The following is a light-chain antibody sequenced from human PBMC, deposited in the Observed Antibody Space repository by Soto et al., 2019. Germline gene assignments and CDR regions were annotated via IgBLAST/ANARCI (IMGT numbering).Light chain of an antibody. V-gene: IGKV3-15*01. CDR3: QQYNDWPPKWT. CDR1: QSVGSN. CDR2: DAS. J-gene: IGKJ1*01. Sequence: EIVMTQSPATLSVSPGVRATLSCRASQSVGSNLAWYQQRPGQAPRLLIYDASTRATGIPARFSGSGSGTEFTLTISSLQSEDFAVYYCQQYNDWPPKWTFGQGTKVDIK.